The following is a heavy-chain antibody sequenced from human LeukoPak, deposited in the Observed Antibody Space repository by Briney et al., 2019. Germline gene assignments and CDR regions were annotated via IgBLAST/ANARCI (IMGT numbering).Heavy chain of an antibody. CDR2: ISYDGSNK. Sequence: GRSLRLSCAASGFTFSSYAMHWVRQAPGEGLEWVAVISYDGSNKYYADSVKGRFTISRDNSKNTLYLQMSSLRAEDTAVYYCARASDYYDSSGYYQGSYYFDYWGQGTLVTVSS. CDR1: GFTFSSYA. V-gene: IGHV3-30-3*01. D-gene: IGHD3-22*01. J-gene: IGHJ4*02. CDR3: ARASDYYDSSGYYQGSYYFDY.